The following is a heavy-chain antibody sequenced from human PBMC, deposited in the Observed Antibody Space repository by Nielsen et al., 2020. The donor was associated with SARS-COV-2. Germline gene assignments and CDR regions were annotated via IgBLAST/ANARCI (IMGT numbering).Heavy chain of an antibody. CDR2: IIPILGIA. J-gene: IGHJ4*02. D-gene: IGHD3-22*01. CDR1: GYTFTGYY. V-gene: IGHV1-69*10. CDR3: AGRYDSSGYYPYYFDY. Sequence: SVKVSCKASGYTFTGYYMHWVRQAPGQGLEWMGWIIPILGIANYAQKFQGRVTITADKSTSTAYMELSSLRSEDTAVYYCAGRYDSSGYYPYYFDYWGQGTLVTVSS.